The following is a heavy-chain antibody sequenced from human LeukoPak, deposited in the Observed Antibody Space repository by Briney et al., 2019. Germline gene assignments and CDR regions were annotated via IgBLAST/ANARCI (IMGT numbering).Heavy chain of an antibody. CDR3: ARDGWCRSDLDALGYFDY. J-gene: IGHJ4*02. V-gene: IGHV3-23*01. Sequence: GGSLRLSCAGAGFTLTTHAVTWVRQAPGKGLEWVATLFGSGKTFYADSVKGRFTISRDSSLNTVYLQMYSLRDDDTAVYYCARDGWCRSDLDALGYFDYWGQGTLVSVSS. D-gene: IGHD2-21*01. CDR1: GFTLTTHA. CDR2: LFGSGKT.